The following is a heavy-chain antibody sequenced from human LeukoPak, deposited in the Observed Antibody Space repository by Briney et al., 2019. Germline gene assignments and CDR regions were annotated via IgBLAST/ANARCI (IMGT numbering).Heavy chain of an antibody. V-gene: IGHV7-4-1*02. Sequence: ASVNVSCKASGYTFTSYALNWMRQAPGQGLEWMGWINTNTGNPTYAQGFTGRFVFSLDTSVSTAYLQISSLKAEDTAVYYCARNDEGFCSTSSCYVSWGQGTLVTVSS. CDR3: ARNDEGFCSTSSCYVS. D-gene: IGHD2-2*01. CDR2: INTNTGNP. J-gene: IGHJ1*01. CDR1: GYTFTSYA.